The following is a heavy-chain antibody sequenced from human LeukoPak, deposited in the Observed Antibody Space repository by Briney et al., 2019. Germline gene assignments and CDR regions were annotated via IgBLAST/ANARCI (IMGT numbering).Heavy chain of an antibody. V-gene: IGHV4-39*01. CDR3: ARGARSDYKPTMIVVVFFDY. D-gene: IGHD3-22*01. Sequence: PSETLSLTCTVSGGSISSSSYYWGWIRQPPGKGLEWIGSIYYSGSTYYNPSLKSRVTISVDTSKNQSSLKLSSVTAADTAVYYCARGARSDYKPTMIVVVFFDYWGQGTLVTVSS. CDR2: IYYSGST. J-gene: IGHJ4*02. CDR1: GGSISSSSYY.